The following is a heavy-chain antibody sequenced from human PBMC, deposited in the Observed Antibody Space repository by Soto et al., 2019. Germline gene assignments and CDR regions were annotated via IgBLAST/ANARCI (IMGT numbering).Heavy chain of an antibody. CDR1: GGSISSYY. Sequence: SETLSLTCTVSGGSISSYYWSWIRQPPGKGLEWIGYIYYSGSTNYNPSLKSRVTISVDTSKNQFSLKLSSVTAADPAVYYCAREGGIAVAGIRKFYCGMEVWGQVTTVTVSS. CDR3: AREGGIAVAGIRKFYCGMEV. V-gene: IGHV4-59*01. CDR2: IYYSGST. J-gene: IGHJ6*02. D-gene: IGHD6-19*01.